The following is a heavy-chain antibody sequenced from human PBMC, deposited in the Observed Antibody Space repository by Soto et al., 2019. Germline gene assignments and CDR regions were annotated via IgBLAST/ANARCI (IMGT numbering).Heavy chain of an antibody. CDR2: IFFTGAT. V-gene: IGHV4-61*01. CDR1: GDSVTFGHHY. CDR3: ARARFDCAGSSLGRCPVV. J-gene: IGHJ6*02. D-gene: IGHD3-10*01. Sequence: PSETLSLTCIVSGDSVTFGHHYWSWIRQPPGKGLEWIGHIFFTGATNYSPSLKSRVTMSVDSSKSQFSLNLTSVTAADSAIYYCARARFDCAGSSLGRCPVVSGQGITVTVS.